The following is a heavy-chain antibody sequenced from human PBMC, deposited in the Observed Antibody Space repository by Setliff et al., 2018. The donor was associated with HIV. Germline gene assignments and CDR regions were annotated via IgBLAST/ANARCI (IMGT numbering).Heavy chain of an antibody. D-gene: IGHD3-22*01. CDR2: RSPIFSTT. CDR1: GDTFTTYV. Sequence: SVKVSCKGSGDTFTTYVVSWVRQAPGQGLEGMGGRSPIFSTTNYAQKFQGRVTITTDESTSRAYMELSSLRSEDTAVYYCAITSRGYSLQRGGAFDIWGQGTLVTVSS. J-gene: IGHJ3*02. V-gene: IGHV1-69*05. CDR3: AITSRGYSLQRGGAFDI.